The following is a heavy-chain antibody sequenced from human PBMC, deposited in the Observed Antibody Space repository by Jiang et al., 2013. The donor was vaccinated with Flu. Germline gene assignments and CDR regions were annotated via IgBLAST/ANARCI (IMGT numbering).Heavy chain of an antibody. Sequence: PGESLKISCKGSGYNFIGYWIAWVRQMPGKGLEWMGIIYPGDSDARYSPTFQGQVTFSADKSINTAYLQWSSLKASDTAIYYCAREDSGSSGYYFFDYWGQGTLVTVSS. J-gene: IGHJ4*02. CDR1: GYNFIGYW. D-gene: IGHD6-19*01. CDR2: IYPGDSDA. V-gene: IGHV5-51*01. CDR3: AREDSGSSGYYFFDY.